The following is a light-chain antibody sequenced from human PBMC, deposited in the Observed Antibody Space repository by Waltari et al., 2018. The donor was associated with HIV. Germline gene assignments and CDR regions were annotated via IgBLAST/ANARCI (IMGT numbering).Light chain of an antibody. Sequence: QSVLPQPPSAPGPPGQRILIPCSGRTPTLGTNNVNWYQQLPGTTPRLLTHSNIQRPAGVPDRFAGSRSGTSASLAISGLQSEDEADYYWSAWDASLGAWMFGGGTKLTVL. CDR2: SNI. CDR3: SAWDASLGAWM. CDR1: TPTLGTNN. J-gene: IGLJ3*02. V-gene: IGLV1-44*01.